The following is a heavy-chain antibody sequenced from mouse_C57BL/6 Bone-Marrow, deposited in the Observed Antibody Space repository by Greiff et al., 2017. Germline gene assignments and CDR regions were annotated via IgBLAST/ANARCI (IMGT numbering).Heavy chain of an antibody. V-gene: IGHV1-50*01. CDR2: IDPSDSYT. CDR3: AGFHRYAMDY. Sequence: VQLQQSGAELVKPGASVKLSCKASGYTFTSYWMQWVKQRPGQGLEWIGEIDPSDSYTNYNQKFKGKATLTVDTSSSTAYMQLSSLTSEDSAVYSCAGFHRYAMDYWGQGTSVTVSS. CDR1: GYTFTSYW. J-gene: IGHJ4*01.